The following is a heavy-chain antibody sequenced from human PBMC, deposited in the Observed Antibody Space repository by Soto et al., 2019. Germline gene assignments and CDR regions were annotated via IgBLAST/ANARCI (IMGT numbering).Heavy chain of an antibody. CDR1: GFTFSSYS. CDR2: ISSSSSTI. CDR3: ARDQLYGYGGVLTVTTGGFDY. J-gene: IGHJ4*02. D-gene: IGHD4-17*01. V-gene: IGHV3-48*02. Sequence: GGSLRLSCAASGFTFSSYSMNWVRQAPGKGLEWVSYISSSSSTIYYADSVKGRFTISRDNAKNSLYLQMNSLRDEDTAVYYCARDQLYGYGGVLTVTTGGFDYWGQGTLVTVSS.